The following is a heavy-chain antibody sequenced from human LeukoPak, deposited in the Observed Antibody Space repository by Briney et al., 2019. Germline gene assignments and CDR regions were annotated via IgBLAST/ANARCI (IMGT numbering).Heavy chain of an antibody. D-gene: IGHD3-10*01. CDR1: GFTFSRYW. CDR3: ARVTPGGVGSFDY. V-gene: IGHV3-7*01. Sequence: GGSLRLSCAAPGFTFSRYWTSWVRQAPGKGLEWVADINQAGSEKFYVDSVKGRFTISRDNAKISLYLQMNSLRAEDTAVYYCARVTPGGVGSFDYWGQGTLVTVSS. J-gene: IGHJ4*02. CDR2: INQAGSEK.